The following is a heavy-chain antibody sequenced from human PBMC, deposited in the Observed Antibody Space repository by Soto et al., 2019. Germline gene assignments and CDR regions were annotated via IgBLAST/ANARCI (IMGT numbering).Heavy chain of an antibody. CDR2: INPSGGST. CDR1: GYTLGRKY. D-gene: IGHD6-13*01. CDR3: AIEMVGYTSVDY. Sequence: ASAQVSCQESGYTLGRKYMHCVRQAPGQGLEWMGIINPSGGSTSYAQKFQGRVTMTRDTSTSTVYMELSSLRSEDTAVYYCAIEMVGYTSVDYWGQGTLVIVSS. V-gene: IGHV1-46*01. J-gene: IGHJ4*02.